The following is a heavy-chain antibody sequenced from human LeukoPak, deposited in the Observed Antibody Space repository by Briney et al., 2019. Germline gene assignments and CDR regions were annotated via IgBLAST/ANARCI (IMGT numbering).Heavy chain of an antibody. J-gene: IGHJ4*02. CDR3: AIVCADSSSSGFDY. CDR2: ISSSSSTI. D-gene: IGHD6-6*01. Sequence: GGSLRLSCAASGFTFSSYSMNWVRQAPGKGLEWVSYISSSSSTIYYADSVKGRFTISRDNAKNSLYLQMNSLRAEDTAVYYYAIVCADSSSSGFDYWGQGTLVTVSS. V-gene: IGHV3-48*01. CDR1: GFTFSSYS.